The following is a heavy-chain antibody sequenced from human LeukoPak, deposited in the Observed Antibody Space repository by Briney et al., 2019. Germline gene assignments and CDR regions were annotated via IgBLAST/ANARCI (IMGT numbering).Heavy chain of an antibody. CDR3: AKELFVTGVISWYFDY. D-gene: IGHD3-16*02. V-gene: IGHV3-53*01. J-gene: IGHJ4*02. CDR2: IYSGGST. CDR1: GFTVSSNY. Sequence: GGSLRLSCAASGFTVSSNYMSWVRQAPGKGLEWVSVIYSGGSTYYADSVKGRFTISRDNSKNTLYLQMNSLRAEDTAVYYCAKELFVTGVISWYFDYWGQGTLVTVSS.